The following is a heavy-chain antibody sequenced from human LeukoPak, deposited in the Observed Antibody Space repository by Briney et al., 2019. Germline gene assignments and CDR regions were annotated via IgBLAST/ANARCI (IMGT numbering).Heavy chain of an antibody. J-gene: IGHJ4*02. CDR3: AYRIAVAGTQFDY. Sequence: ASVKVSCKASGYTFTSYYMRWVRQAPGQGLEWMGIINPSGGSTSYAQKFQGRVTMTRDTSTSTVYMELSSLRSEDTAVYYCAYRIAVAGTQFDYWGQGTLVTVSS. CDR2: INPSGGST. CDR1: GYTFTSYY. D-gene: IGHD6-19*01. V-gene: IGHV1-46*01.